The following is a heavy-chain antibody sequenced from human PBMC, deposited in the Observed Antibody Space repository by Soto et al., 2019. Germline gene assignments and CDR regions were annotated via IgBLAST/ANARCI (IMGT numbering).Heavy chain of an antibody. Sequence: QVQLLQSGAEVKKPGASVRVSCKASQYTFTDYYLHWVRQAPGQGLEWMGWINPYSGDTNYAQKFQGRVTVTRDTSLSTSYMDLSRLTSDDTAVYYCATGDSNDYLAINAYWGQGTLVTVSS. D-gene: IGHD4-4*01. J-gene: IGHJ4*02. V-gene: IGHV1-2*02. CDR1: QYTFTDYY. CDR2: INPYSGDT. CDR3: ATGDSNDYLAINAY.